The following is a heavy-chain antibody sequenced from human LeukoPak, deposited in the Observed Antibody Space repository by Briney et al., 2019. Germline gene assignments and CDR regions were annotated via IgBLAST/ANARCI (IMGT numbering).Heavy chain of an antibody. CDR2: IYTSGST. V-gene: IGHV4-61*02. Sequence: SETLSLTCTVSGGSISSGSYYWSWIRQPAGKGLEWIGRIYTSGSTNYNPSLKSRVTISVDTSKNQFSLKLSSVTAADTAVYYRAREGVYDSSGWYANWFDPWGQGTLVTVSS. D-gene: IGHD3-22*01. CDR1: GGSISSGSYY. CDR3: AREGVYDSSGWYANWFDP. J-gene: IGHJ5*02.